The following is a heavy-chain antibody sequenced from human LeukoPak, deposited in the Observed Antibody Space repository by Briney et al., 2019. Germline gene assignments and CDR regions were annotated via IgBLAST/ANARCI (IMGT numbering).Heavy chain of an antibody. V-gene: IGHV1-2*02. J-gene: IGHJ5*02. CDR3: ARERDGAGGWFDP. CDR1: GYTFTGYY. Sequence: ASVKVPCKASGYTFTGYYMHWVRQAPGQGLEWMGWINPNSGGTNYAQKFQGRVTMTRDTSISTAYMELSRLRSDDTAVYYCARERDGAGGWFDPWGQGTLVTVSS. D-gene: IGHD1-26*01. CDR2: INPNSGGT.